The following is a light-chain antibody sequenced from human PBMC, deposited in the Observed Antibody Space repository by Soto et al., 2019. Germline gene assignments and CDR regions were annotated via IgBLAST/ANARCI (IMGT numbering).Light chain of an antibody. CDR1: QSFSSSY. CDR2: GAS. CDR3: QQYGSSPLIT. V-gene: IGKV3-20*01. Sequence: EIVLKQSPGSLSLSPGERATLSCRASQSFSSSYLAWYQQKPGQAPMLLIYGASSRATGIPDRFSGSGSGTDFTLTISRLEPEDFAVYYCQQYGSSPLITFGQGTRLEIK. J-gene: IGKJ5*01.